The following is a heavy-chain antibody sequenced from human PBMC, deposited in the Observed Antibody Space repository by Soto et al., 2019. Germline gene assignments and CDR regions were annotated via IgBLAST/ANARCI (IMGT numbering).Heavy chain of an antibody. V-gene: IGHV3-23*01. J-gene: IGHJ6*02. CDR2: INGNGRKT. CDR3: VKALNFDFWTGYRYYAMEI. D-gene: IGHD3-3*01. Sequence: EEQLLESGGDLVQPGGSLKLSCAVSGFTFSSYAMNWVRQAPGKGLEWVSSINGNGRKTSYADSVRGRFTISRDNSKKTLFLHVNSLRAEDTSVYYCVKALNFDFWTGYRYYAMEIWGQGTTVTV. CDR1: GFTFSSYA.